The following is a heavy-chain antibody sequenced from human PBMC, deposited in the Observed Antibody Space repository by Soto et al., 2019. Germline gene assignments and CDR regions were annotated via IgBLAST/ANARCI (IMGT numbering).Heavy chain of an antibody. CDR3: AREAEANDY. CDR2: ISYDGWNI. V-gene: IGHV3-30*04. CDR1: GFTFSSYA. J-gene: IGHJ4*02. D-gene: IGHD1-26*01. Sequence: QMQLVESGGGVVQPGGSLRLSCAASGFTFSSYAMHWVRQAPGKGLEWVAIISYDGWNIYYADSVKGRFTISRDNSKNTLYLQMNSLRPEDTAVYYCAREAEANDYWGQGTLVTVSS.